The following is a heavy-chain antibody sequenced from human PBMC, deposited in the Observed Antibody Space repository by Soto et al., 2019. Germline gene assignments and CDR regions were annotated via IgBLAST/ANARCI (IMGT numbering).Heavy chain of an antibody. CDR2: ISSDDNT. D-gene: IGHD3-3*01. V-gene: IGHV3-66*01. J-gene: IGHJ1*01. CDR3: ARDILGGSYDFSH. CDR1: GCIVNNIF. Sequence: GGSLRLSCASSGCIVNNIFMTWVRQAPGKGLEWLSTISSDDNTYYADSVKGRFTISRDSPKNTLYLQMNSLRAEDTAVYHCARDILGGSYDFSHGGQGALVTVSS.